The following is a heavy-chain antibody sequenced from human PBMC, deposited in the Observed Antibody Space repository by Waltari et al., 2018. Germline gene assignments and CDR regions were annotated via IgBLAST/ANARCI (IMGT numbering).Heavy chain of an antibody. Sequence: EVQLVESGGGLVQPGGSLRLSCAASGFTFSSYSMNWVRQAPGKGLEWVSYISSSSSTIYYADSVKGRFTISRDNAKNSLYLQMNSLRAEDTAVYYCAREGVLRYFDWPGTFDYWGQGTLVTVSS. V-gene: IGHV3-48*04. CDR3: AREGVLRYFDWPGTFDY. CDR2: ISSSSSTI. CDR1: GFTFSSYS. D-gene: IGHD3-9*01. J-gene: IGHJ4*02.